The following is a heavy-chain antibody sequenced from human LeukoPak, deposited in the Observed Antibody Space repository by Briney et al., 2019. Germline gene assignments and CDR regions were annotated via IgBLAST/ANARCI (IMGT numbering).Heavy chain of an antibody. D-gene: IGHD6-19*01. CDR1: GDSISGSRAY. J-gene: IGHJ4*02. V-gene: IGHV4-39*01. Sequence: PSETLSLTCIVSGDSISGSRAYWNWIRQPPGKGLEWLGSVSYGGGTYYSLSFRTRVAISADMSKSQFSLNLSSMTATDTAVYFCSRGGGIGVSDTWGQGTLVTVSS. CDR2: VSYGGGT. CDR3: SRGGGIGVSDT.